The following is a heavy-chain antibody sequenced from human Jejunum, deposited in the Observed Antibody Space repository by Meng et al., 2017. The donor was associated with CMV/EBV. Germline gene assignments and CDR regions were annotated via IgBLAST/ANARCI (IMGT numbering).Heavy chain of an antibody. Sequence: GRVVGSGGGLVQPGGSLRLACAASGFTFSSDWMHWVRQAPGKGLEWVSRINTDGRNTNYADSVKGRFTISRDNAKNTLYLQMNSLRVEDTAVYYCARDYYSSGTHWGQGTLVTVSS. CDR1: GFTFSSDW. D-gene: IGHD6-19*01. J-gene: IGHJ4*02. V-gene: IGHV3-74*01. CDR2: INTDGRNT. CDR3: ARDYYSSGTH.